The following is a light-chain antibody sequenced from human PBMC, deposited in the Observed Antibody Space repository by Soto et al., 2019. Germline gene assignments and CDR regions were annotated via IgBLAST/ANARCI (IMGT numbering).Light chain of an antibody. Sequence: QAVVTQPPSASGTPGQRVTISCSGSSSSIGTHTVNWYQQLPETAPKLLIYSNNQRPSAVPDRFSGSKSGTSASLAISGLQSEDEADYYCAAWDDSRNGVLFGGGTKVTVL. CDR1: SSSIGTHT. V-gene: IGLV1-44*01. CDR3: AAWDDSRNGVL. J-gene: IGLJ2*01. CDR2: SNN.